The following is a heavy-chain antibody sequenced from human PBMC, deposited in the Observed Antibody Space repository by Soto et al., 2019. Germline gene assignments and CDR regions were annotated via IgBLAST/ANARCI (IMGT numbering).Heavy chain of an antibody. V-gene: IGHV4-30-4*01. D-gene: IGHD1-26*01. J-gene: IGHJ4*02. Sequence: QVQLQESGPGLVKPSQTLSLTCTVSGTTISSGEHYWSWIRQAPGKGLEWIGYMYYTGKTYYNTSLHSRVTLSVDTSNNQFSLKMTSVSAADTAIYCCARVYGRGDYFDFWGRGTLVSVSS. CDR2: MYYTGKT. CDR3: ARVYGRGDYFDF. CDR1: GTTISSGEHY.